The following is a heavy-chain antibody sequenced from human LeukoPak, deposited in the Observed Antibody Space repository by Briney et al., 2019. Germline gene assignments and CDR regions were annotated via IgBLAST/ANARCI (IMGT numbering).Heavy chain of an antibody. J-gene: IGHJ5*02. CDR3: ARARKYCSSTSCYHNWFDP. Sequence: GASVKASCKASGYTFTSYDINWVRQATGQGLEWMGWMNPNSGNTGYAQKFQGRVTMTRNTSISTAYMELSSLRSEDTAVYYCARARKYCSSTSCYHNWFDPWGQGTLVTVSS. V-gene: IGHV1-8*01. CDR1: GYTFTSYD. CDR2: MNPNSGNT. D-gene: IGHD2-2*01.